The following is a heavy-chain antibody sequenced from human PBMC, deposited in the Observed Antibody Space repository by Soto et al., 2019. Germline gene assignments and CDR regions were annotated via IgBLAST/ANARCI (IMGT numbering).Heavy chain of an antibody. J-gene: IGHJ4*02. CDR2: ISSGSSYI. D-gene: IGHD6-25*01. V-gene: IGHV3-21*04. Sequence: EVQLVESGGGLVKPGGSLRLSCAASGFTFSSYTMNWVRQAPGKGLEWVSSISSGSSYIYYADSMKGRFTISRDNAKNSLYRQMNSLRAEDTALYYCAKEPAGENYFDYWGQGTLVTVSS. CDR3: AKEPAGENYFDY. CDR1: GFTFSSYT.